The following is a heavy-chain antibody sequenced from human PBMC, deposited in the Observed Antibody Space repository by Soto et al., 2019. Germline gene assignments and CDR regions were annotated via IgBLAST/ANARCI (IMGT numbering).Heavy chain of an antibody. Sequence: EVQLLESGGGLVQPGGSLRLSCAASGFTFSSYAMSWVRQAPGKGLEWVSAISGSGGSTYYADSVKGRFTISRDNSKNTLYLQMNSLRAEDTAVYYCAKGSYYGSGIGACYFDYWGQGTLVTVSS. V-gene: IGHV3-23*01. CDR2: ISGSGGST. D-gene: IGHD3-10*01. CDR3: AKGSYYGSGIGACYFDY. CDR1: GFTFSSYA. J-gene: IGHJ4*02.